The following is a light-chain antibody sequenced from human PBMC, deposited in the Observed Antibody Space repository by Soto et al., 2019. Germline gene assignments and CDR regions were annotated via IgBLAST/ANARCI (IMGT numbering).Light chain of an antibody. CDR3: QQYGSLWT. CDR2: GAS. J-gene: IGKJ1*01. V-gene: IGKV3-20*01. CDR1: QSVSSSF. Sequence: EIVLTQSPGTLSLSPGERATLSCRASQSVSSSFLAWYRQKPGQAPRLLIYGASSRATGIPDRFSGSGSGTDFTLTISRLEPEDFAVYYCQQYGSLWTFGQGTKVEIK.